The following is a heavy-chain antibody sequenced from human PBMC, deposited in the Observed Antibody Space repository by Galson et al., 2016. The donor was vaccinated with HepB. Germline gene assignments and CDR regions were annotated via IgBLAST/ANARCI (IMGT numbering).Heavy chain of an antibody. J-gene: IGHJ6*02. Sequence: SLRLSCAASGFTFSDYNLHWVRQAPGKGLEWVSSITSSNTYTYYADAVKGRFTISRDNAKNSLYLHMSILRAEDTAMYYCAREIGYVRFGFHYGMDVWGQGTTVTVSS. V-gene: IGHV3-21*06. D-gene: IGHD3-10*01. CDR2: ITSSNTYT. CDR1: GFTFSDYN. CDR3: AREIGYVRFGFHYGMDV.